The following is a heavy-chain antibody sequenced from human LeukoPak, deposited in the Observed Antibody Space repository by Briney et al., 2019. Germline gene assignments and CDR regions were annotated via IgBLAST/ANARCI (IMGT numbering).Heavy chain of an antibody. V-gene: IGHV3-23*01. CDR1: GFTFKYYG. J-gene: IGHJ4*02. CDR3: ARDRYNSNLSLDY. D-gene: IGHD2/OR15-2a*01. Sequence: PGESLRLSCAATGFTFKYYGMSWVRQAPGKGLEWVATISGSGGSRDHADSVKGRFTISRDNSKNTLFLQMNSLRAEDTAVYYCARDRYNSNLSLDYWGQGTLVTVSS. CDR2: ISGSGGSR.